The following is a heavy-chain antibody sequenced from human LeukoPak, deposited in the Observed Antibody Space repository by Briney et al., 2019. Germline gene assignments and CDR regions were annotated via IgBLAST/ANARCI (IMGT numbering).Heavy chain of an antibody. V-gene: IGHV3-49*03. CDR3: TKGGHVDF. CDR2: FKDKGRGWTM. CDR1: GFSFADIP. J-gene: IGHJ4*02. Sequence: PGGSLRLSCTTSGFSFADIPMSWFRQAPGKGLEWVGYFKDKGRGWTMEYAASVRGRFTISRDDSKSIAYLQMNSLKTEDTAVYYCTKGGHVDFWGPGTLVTVSS.